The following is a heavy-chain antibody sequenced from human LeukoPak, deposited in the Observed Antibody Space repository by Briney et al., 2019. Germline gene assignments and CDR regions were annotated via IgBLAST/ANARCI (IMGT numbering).Heavy chain of an antibody. J-gene: IGHJ4*02. CDR3: ARGRRFLEPIAY. V-gene: IGHV3-23*01. Sequence: GGSLRLSCAASGFTFSTYAVNWVRQAPGKGLEWVSTISGSGDSTYHADSVKGRFTISRDNSKNTLYLQMNSLRAEDTAVYYCARGRRFLEPIAYWGQGTLVTVSS. D-gene: IGHD3-3*01. CDR1: GFTFSTYA. CDR2: ISGSGDST.